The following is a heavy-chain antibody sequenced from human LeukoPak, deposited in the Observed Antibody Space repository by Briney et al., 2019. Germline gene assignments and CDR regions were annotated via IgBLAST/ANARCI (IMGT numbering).Heavy chain of an antibody. CDR3: AKDQEDGSSWYVDYYGMDV. V-gene: IGHV3-30*18. CDR2: ISYDGSNK. J-gene: IGHJ6*02. D-gene: IGHD6-13*01. Sequence: PGRSLRLSCAASGFTFSSYGMHWVRQAPGKGLEWVAVISYDGSNKYYADSVKGRFTISRDNSKNTLYLQMNSLRAEDTAVYYCAKDQEDGSSWYVDYYGMDVWGQGTTVTVSS. CDR1: GFTFSSYG.